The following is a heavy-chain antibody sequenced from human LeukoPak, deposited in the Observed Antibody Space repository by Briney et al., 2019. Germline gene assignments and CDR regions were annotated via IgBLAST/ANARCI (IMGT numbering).Heavy chain of an antibody. CDR1: GYTFTGYF. CDR3: ARGRAGDYFDY. V-gene: IGHV1-2*02. CDR2: INPNSGGT. J-gene: IGHJ4*02. Sequence: ASAKVSCKTSGYTFTGYFIHWVRQAPGQGLEWMGWINPNSGGTSNLQKFQGRVAMTRDTSISTAYMDLSRLRSDDTAVYYCARGRAGDYFDYWGQGTLVTVSS.